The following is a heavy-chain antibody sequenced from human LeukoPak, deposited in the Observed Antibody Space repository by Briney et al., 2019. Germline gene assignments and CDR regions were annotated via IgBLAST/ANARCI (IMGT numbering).Heavy chain of an antibody. D-gene: IGHD2-2*01. J-gene: IGHJ6*02. V-gene: IGHV3-23*01. CDR3: ARAVVVPAAMRNYYYYYGMDV. Sequence: PGGSLRLSCAASEFTFSSYAMQWVRQAPGKGLEWVSGISGSGDSTYYADSVKGRFTISRDNSKNTLYLQMNSLRAEDTAVYYCARAVVVPAAMRNYYYYYGMDVWGQGTTVTVSS. CDR1: EFTFSSYA. CDR2: ISGSGDST.